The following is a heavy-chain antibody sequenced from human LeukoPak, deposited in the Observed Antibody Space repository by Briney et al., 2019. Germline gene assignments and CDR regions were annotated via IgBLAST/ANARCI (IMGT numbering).Heavy chain of an antibody. D-gene: IGHD1-26*01. V-gene: IGHV3-20*04. Sequence: PGGSLRLSCAASGFTFDDYGMSWVRQAPGKGLEWVSGINWNGGSTGYADSVKGRFTISRDNAKNSLYLQMNSLRAEDTALYYCARGGSGSYYRYFQHWGQGTLVTVSS. CDR1: GFTFDDYG. CDR3: ARGGSGSYYRYFQH. CDR2: INWNGGST. J-gene: IGHJ1*01.